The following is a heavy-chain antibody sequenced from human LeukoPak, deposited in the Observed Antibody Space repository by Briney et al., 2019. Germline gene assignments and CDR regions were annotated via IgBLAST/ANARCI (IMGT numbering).Heavy chain of an antibody. CDR2: INHSGST. Sequence: SETLSLTCAVYGGSFSGYYWSWIRQPPGKGLEWIGEINHSGSTNYNPSLKSRVTISVDTSKNQFSLKLSSVTAADTAVYYCARNGWRFGGYSYGRYYFDYWGQGTLVTVSS. CDR3: ARNGWRFGGYSYGRYYFDY. J-gene: IGHJ4*02. V-gene: IGHV4-34*01. D-gene: IGHD5-18*01. CDR1: GGSFSGYY.